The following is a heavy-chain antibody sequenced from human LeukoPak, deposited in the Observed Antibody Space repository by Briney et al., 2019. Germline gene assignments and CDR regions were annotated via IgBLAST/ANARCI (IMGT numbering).Heavy chain of an antibody. D-gene: IGHD5-18*01. CDR1: GGSISSYY. V-gene: IGHV4-59*12. CDR2: IYYSGST. J-gene: IGHJ5*02. CDR3: AREGYSYGLPNWFDP. Sequence: SETLSLTCTVSGGSISSYYWSWIRQPPGKGLEWIGYIYYSGSTNYNPSLKSRVTISVDTSKNQFSLKLSSVTAADTAVYYCAREGYSYGLPNWFDPWGQGTLVTVSS.